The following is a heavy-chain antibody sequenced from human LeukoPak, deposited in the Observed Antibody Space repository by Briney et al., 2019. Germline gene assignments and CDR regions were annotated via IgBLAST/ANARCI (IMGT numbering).Heavy chain of an antibody. Sequence: SETLSLTCTVSGGSISGYYWGWIRQPPGKGLEWIVSVYYSGSTYYNPSLKSRVTISEDTSKNQFSLKLSSVTAADTAVYYCARHSYYFDYWGQGTLVPVSS. CDR3: ARHSYYFDY. CDR2: VYYSGST. V-gene: IGHV4-39*01. CDR1: GGSISGYY. J-gene: IGHJ4*02.